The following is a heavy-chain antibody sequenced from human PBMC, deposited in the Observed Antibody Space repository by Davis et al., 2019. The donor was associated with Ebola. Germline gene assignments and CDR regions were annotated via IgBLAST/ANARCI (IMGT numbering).Heavy chain of an antibody. CDR2: ISAYNGNT. CDR1: GYTFTSYG. Sequence: ASVKVSCKASGYTFTSYGISWVRQAPGQGLEWMGWISAYNGNTNYAQKLQGRVTMTTDTSTSTAYMELRRLRSDDTAVYYCARAPLWFGALLSGYYFDYWGQGTLVTVSS. J-gene: IGHJ4*02. D-gene: IGHD3-10*01. V-gene: IGHV1-18*01. CDR3: ARAPLWFGALLSGYYFDY.